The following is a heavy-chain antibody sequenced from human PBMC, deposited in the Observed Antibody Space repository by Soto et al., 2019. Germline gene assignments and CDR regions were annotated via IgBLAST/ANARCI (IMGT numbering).Heavy chain of an antibody. J-gene: IGHJ1*01. CDR2: ISAYNGNT. CDR1: GYTFPSYG. V-gene: IGHV1-18*04. CDR3: ASSDGDDWVGLDEYFQH. Sequence: QVQLVQSGAEVKKPGASVKVSCKASGYTFPSYGISWVLQAPGQGLAWMGWISAYNGNTNYAQKRQGRVTMTTDTSTSTSYMELRSLRSDDTAVYYCASSDGDDWVGLDEYFQHWGHCTLVTVSS. D-gene: IGHD4-17*01.